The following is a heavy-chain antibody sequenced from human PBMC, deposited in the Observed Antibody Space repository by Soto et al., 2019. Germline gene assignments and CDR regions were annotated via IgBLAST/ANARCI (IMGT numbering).Heavy chain of an antibody. CDR3: ARQHSGYCSGGSCSIVHWFDP. J-gene: IGHJ5*02. V-gene: IGHV5-10-1*01. CDR2: IDPSDSYT. D-gene: IGHD2-15*01. Sequence: PGESLKISCKGSGYSFTSYWITWVRQMPGKGLEWMGRIDPSDSYTNYSPSFQGQVTISVDKSISTAYLQWSSLKASDTAMYYCARQHSGYCSGGSCSIVHWFDPWGQGSLVTVSS. CDR1: GYSFTSYW.